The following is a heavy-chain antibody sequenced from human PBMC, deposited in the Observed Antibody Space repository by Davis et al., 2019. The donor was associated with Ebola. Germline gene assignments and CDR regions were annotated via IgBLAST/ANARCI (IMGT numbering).Heavy chain of an antibody. D-gene: IGHD3-10*01. CDR1: GVSISRHY. J-gene: IGHJ4*02. CDR3: SERGSSV. Sequence: PSETLSLTCTVSGVSISRHYWSWIRQPPGKRLAWIGSIYYTGSAYYNSSLASRATISVDTSKNQFSLTLTSVTAADTAMYYCSERGSSVWGQGTLVTVSS. CDR2: IYYTGSA. V-gene: IGHV4-59*03.